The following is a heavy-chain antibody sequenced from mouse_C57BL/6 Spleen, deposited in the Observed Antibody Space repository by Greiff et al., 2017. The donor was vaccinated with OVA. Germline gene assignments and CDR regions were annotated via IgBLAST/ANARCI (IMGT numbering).Heavy chain of an antibody. CDR2: INPNNGGT. Sequence: EVQLQQSGPELVKPGASVKMSCKASGYTFTDYNMHWVKQSHGKSLEWIGYINPNNGGTSYNQKFKGKATLTVNKSSSTAYMELRSLTSEDSAVYYCARTIRRSNYPVYFDYWGQGTTLTVSS. D-gene: IGHD2-5*01. CDR3: ARTIRRSNYPVYFDY. CDR1: GYTFTDYN. J-gene: IGHJ2*01. V-gene: IGHV1-22*01.